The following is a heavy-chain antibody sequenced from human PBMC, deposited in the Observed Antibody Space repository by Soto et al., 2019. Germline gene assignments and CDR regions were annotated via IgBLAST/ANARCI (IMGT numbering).Heavy chain of an antibody. CDR2: ISAYNGNT. CDR3: ARGGEPAVVVPAAPRDNWFDP. J-gene: IGHJ5*02. D-gene: IGHD2-2*01. V-gene: IGHV1-18*01. CDR1: GYTFTSYG. Sequence: GASVKVSCTASGYTFTSYGISWVRQAPGQGLEWMGWISAYNGNTNYAQKLQGRVTMTTDTSTSTAYMELRSLRSDDTAVYYCARGGEPAVVVPAAPRDNWFDPWGQGTLVTVSS.